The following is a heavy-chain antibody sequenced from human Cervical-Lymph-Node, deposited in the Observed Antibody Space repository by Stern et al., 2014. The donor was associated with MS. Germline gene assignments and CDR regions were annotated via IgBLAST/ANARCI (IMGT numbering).Heavy chain of an antibody. J-gene: IGHJ6*02. CDR3: ARAFCTGGVCYSFPFYGMAV. D-gene: IGHD2-8*02. V-gene: IGHV3-20*01. Sequence: VQLVQSGGGVVRPGGSLRLSCAASGFIFDDYGMSWVRQVPGKGPEWVSAINYNGGSTDYAASVKGRFTISRDNAKKSLYLRMNSLRVEDTAVYHCARAFCTGGVCYSFPFYGMAVWGQGTTVTVSS. CDR2: INYNGGST. CDR1: GFIFDDYG.